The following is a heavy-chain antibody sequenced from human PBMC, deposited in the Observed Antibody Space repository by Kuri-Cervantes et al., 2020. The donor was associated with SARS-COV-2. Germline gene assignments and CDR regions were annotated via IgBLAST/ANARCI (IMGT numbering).Heavy chain of an antibody. CDR3: ARDGRPSYYYYYMDV. D-gene: IGHD1-26*01. CDR2: IYYSGST. Sequence: GSLRLSCTVSGGSISSSSYYWGWIRQPPGKGLEWIGSIYYSGSTNYNPSLKSRVTISVDTSKNQFSLKLSSVTAADTAVYYCARDGRPSYYYYYMDVWGKGTTVTVSS. J-gene: IGHJ6*03. CDR1: GGSISSSSYY. V-gene: IGHV4-39*07.